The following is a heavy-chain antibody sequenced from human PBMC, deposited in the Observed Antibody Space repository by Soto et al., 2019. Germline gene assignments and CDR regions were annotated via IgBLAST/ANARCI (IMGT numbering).Heavy chain of an antibody. CDR2: IKQDGSEK. V-gene: IGHV3-7*04. CDR3: ARAWYSSSWYDDAFDI. D-gene: IGHD6-13*01. Sequence: GGSLRLSCAASGFTFSSYWMSWVRQAPGKGLEWVANIKQDGSEKYYVDSVKGRFAISRDNAKNSLYLQMNSLRAEDTAVYYCARAWYSSSWYDDAFDIWGQGTMVNVSS. J-gene: IGHJ3*02. CDR1: GFTFSSYW.